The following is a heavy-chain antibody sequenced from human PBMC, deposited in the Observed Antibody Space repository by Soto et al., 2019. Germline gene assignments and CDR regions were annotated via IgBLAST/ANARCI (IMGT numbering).Heavy chain of an antibody. D-gene: IGHD6-13*01. J-gene: IGHJ6*02. Sequence: PGGSLRLSCAASGFTFSSYAMSWVRQAPGEGLEWVSAISGSGGSTYYADSVKGRFTISRDNSKNTLYLQMNSLRAEDTAVYYCAKDRPRLVYSSSWYEGFGDVWGQGTTVTVSS. CDR2: ISGSGGST. V-gene: IGHV3-23*01. CDR1: GFTFSSYA. CDR3: AKDRPRLVYSSSWYEGFGDV.